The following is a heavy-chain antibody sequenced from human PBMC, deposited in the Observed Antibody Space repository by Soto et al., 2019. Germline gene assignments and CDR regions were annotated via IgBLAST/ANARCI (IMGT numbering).Heavy chain of an antibody. Sequence: ASVKVSCKASGYTFGSYAMHCVRQAPGQRLEWMGWINAGYGNTKSSQKFQDRVTISRDTSASTAYMELTSLRSEDTAVYYCARDTGDGTFDFWGQGTLVTVSS. CDR2: INAGYGNT. CDR3: ARDTGDGTFDF. J-gene: IGHJ4*02. D-gene: IGHD7-27*01. CDR1: GYTFGSYA. V-gene: IGHV1-3*01.